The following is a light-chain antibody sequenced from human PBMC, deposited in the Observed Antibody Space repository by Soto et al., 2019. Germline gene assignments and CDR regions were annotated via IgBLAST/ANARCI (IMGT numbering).Light chain of an antibody. J-gene: IGKJ1*01. CDR3: QKYNRWPLK. CDR1: QSVVSN. Sequence: EVVMTHFPATLSVSPLEIATLYFSSSQSVVSNVAWYQHKPGQAPRLLIHGTSTRATGFPDRFSGSGSGTDFTLTITSLQSEDFAVYYCQKYNRWPLKFGQGTKVDIK. V-gene: IGKV3-15*01. CDR2: GTS.